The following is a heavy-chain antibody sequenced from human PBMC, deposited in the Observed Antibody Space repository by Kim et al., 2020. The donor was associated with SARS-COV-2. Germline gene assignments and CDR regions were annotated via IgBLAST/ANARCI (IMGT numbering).Heavy chain of an antibody. Sequence: GESLKISCKGSGYNFATYWIAWVRQMPGKCLECMGIIYPGDSDTRYSPSFEGQVTISVDRSISTAYLQWTNLKASDTAMYYCARHVGSSIISPLEYWGQG. J-gene: IGHJ4*02. CDR1: GYNFATYW. CDR3: ARHVGSSIISPLEY. D-gene: IGHD1-26*01. CDR2: IYPGDSDT. V-gene: IGHV5-51*01.